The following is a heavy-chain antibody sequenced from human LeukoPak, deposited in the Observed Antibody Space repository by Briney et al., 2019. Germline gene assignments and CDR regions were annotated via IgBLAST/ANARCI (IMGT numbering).Heavy chain of an antibody. CDR3: AREGRYSSGWYLGYYFDY. CDR1: GYTFTSYD. Sequence: GASVKVSCKASGYTFTSYDINWVRQATGQGLEWMGWTNPNSGNTGYAQKFQGRVTMTRNTSISTAYMELSSLRSDDTAVYYCAREGRYSSGWYLGYYFDYWGQGTLVTVSS. D-gene: IGHD6-19*01. CDR2: TNPNSGNT. J-gene: IGHJ4*02. V-gene: IGHV1-8*01.